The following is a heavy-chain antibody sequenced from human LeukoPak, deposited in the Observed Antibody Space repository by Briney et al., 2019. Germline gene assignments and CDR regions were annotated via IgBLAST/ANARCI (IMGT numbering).Heavy chain of an antibody. CDR1: GFTFSSYA. CDR3: AKRRSPWVVVTALDY. Sequence: PGGSLRLSCAASGFTFSSYAMSWVRQAPGKGLEWVSAISGSGGSTYYADSVKGRFTISRDNSKNTLYLQMNSLRAEDTAVYYCAKRRSPWVVVTALDYWGQGTLVTVSS. CDR2: ISGSGGST. J-gene: IGHJ4*02. D-gene: IGHD2-21*02. V-gene: IGHV3-23*01.